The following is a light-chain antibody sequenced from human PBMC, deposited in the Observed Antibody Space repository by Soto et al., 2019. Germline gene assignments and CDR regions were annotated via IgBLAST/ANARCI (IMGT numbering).Light chain of an antibody. J-gene: IGLJ1*01. CDR2: DVS. V-gene: IGLV2-14*01. CDR1: SSDVGGYNY. CDR3: TSYTSSSSSV. Sequence: QSALTQPASVSGSPGQSITISCTGTSSDVGGYNYVSWYQQHPGKAPKLMIYDVSNRPSGVSNRFSGSKSGNTASLTISGLQADYEADYYCTSYTSSSSSVFVTAPYVTV.